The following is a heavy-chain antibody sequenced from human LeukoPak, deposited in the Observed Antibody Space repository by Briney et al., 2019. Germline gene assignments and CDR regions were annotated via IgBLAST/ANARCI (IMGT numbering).Heavy chain of an antibody. CDR1: GFTFSSYS. CDR2: ISTSSSYI. V-gene: IGHV3-21*01. J-gene: IGHJ4*02. Sequence: GGSLRLSCAASGFTFSSYSMNWVRQAPGKGLEWVSSISTSSSYIDYADSVKGRFTISRDNAKNSLYLQMNSLRAEDTAVYYCVRDAPPSQTGTSPYWGQGTLVTVSS. CDR3: VRDAPPSQTGTSPY. D-gene: IGHD1-1*01.